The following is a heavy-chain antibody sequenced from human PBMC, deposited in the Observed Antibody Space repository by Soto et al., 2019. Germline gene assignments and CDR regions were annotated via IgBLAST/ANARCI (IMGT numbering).Heavy chain of an antibody. J-gene: IGHJ3*02. D-gene: IGHD3-22*01. CDR2: IYYSGST. V-gene: IGHV4-59*01. CDR3: ARPNYPRGPYYDSPRPPDAFDI. CDR1: GGSISSYY. Sequence: SETLSLTCTVSGGSISSYYWSWIRQPPGKGLEWIGYIYYSGSTNYNPSLKSRVTISVDTSKNQFSLKLSSVTAADTAVYYCARPNYPRGPYYDSPRPPDAFDIWGQGTMVTVSS.